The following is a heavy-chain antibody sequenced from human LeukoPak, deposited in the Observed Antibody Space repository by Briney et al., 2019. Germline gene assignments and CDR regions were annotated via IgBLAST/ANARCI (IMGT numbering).Heavy chain of an antibody. V-gene: IGHV1-69*06. CDR1: GGTFSSYA. J-gene: IGHJ4*02. CDR3: ARGLDPLGIAAAGTWNYFDY. Sequence: SVKVSCKASGGTFSSYAISWVRQAPGQGLEWMGGIIPIFGTANYAQKFQGRVTITADKSTSTAYMELSSLRSEDTAVYYCARGLDPLGIAAAGTWNYFDYWGQGTLVTVSS. D-gene: IGHD6-13*01. CDR2: IIPIFGTA.